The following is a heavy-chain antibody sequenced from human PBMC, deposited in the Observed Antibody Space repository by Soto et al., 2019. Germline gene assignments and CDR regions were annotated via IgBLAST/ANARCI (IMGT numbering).Heavy chain of an antibody. CDR2: IYHSGST. CDR1: GGSISSSNW. CDR3: ARDVAGGGYRGYDYGADYYYGMDV. D-gene: IGHD5-12*01. V-gene: IGHV4-4*02. J-gene: IGHJ6*02. Sequence: SETLSLTCAVSGGSISSSNWWSWVRQPPGKGLEWIGEIYHSGSTNYNPSLKSRVTISVDKSKNQFSLKLSSVTAADTAVYYCARDVAGGGYRGYDYGADYYYGMDVWGQGTTVTVS.